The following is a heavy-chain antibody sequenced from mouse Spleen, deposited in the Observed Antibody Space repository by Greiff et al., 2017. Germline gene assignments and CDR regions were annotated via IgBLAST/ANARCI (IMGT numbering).Heavy chain of an antibody. D-gene: IGHD2-3*01. CDR1: GDSITSGY. Sequence: EVRLVESGPSLVKPSQTLSLTCSVTGDSITSGYWNWIRKFPGNKLEYMGYISYSGSTYYNPSLKSRISITRDTSKNQYYLQLNSVTTEDTATYYCARLDDGYYVSAMDYWGQGTSVTVSS. CDR2: ISYSGST. J-gene: IGHJ4*01. V-gene: IGHV3-8*02. CDR3: ARLDDGYYVSAMDY.